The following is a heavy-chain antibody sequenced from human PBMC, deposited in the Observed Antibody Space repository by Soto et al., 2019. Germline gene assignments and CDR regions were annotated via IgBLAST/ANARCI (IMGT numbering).Heavy chain of an antibody. CDR1: GFVFKDSS. V-gene: IGHV3-73*01. CDR2: IRDRAYNYAT. D-gene: IGHD3-16*01. CDR3: TRLIRAAQDY. J-gene: IGHJ4*02. Sequence: EVLLVESGGGLVQPGGSLKLSCEASGFVFKDSSIHWVRQASGKGLEWVGRIRDRAYNYATAYAASVKGRFTISRDDSNNKAYLQMDSLKTEDTDIYYCTRLIRAAQDYWGQGTLVTVSS.